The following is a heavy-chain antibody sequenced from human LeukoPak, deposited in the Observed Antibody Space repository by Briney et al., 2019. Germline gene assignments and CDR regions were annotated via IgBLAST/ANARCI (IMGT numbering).Heavy chain of an antibody. CDR2: ISGSGGST. CDR3: AKDRELLRLDYFDY. D-gene: IGHD1-26*01. J-gene: IGHJ4*02. Sequence: PGRSLRLSCAASGFTFSSYGMHWVRQAPGKGLEWVSTISGSGGSTYYADSVKGRFTISRDNSKNTLYLQMNSLRAEDTAVYYCAKDRELLRLDYFDYWGQGTLVTVSS. V-gene: IGHV3-23*01. CDR1: GFTFSSYG.